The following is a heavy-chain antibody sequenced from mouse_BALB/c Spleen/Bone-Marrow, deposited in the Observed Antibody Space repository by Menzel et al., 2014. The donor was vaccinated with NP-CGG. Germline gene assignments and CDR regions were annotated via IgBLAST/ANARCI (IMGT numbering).Heavy chain of an antibody. CDR3: TRGGLRHYAMDY. J-gene: IGHJ4*01. CDR2: IHPGSGGT. Sequence: VHLVESGAELVRPGASVKLSCKALGYTFTDYEMHWVKQTPEHGLEWIGAIHPGSGGTAYNQKFKGKATLTADKSSSAAYMWLSRLTSENSAVYYCTRGGLRHYAMDYWGQGTPHTVSP. CDR1: GYTFTDYE. V-gene: IGHV1-15*01. D-gene: IGHD2-4*01.